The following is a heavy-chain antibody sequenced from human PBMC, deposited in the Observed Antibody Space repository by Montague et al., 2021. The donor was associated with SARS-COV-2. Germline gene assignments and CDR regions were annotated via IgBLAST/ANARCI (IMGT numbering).Heavy chain of an antibody. V-gene: IGHV4-39*01. CDR2: IYYSGST. J-gene: IGHJ4*02. Sequence: SETLSLTCTVSGGSISSSSYYWGWIRQPPGKGLEWIGSIYYSGSTYYNPSLKSRVTISVDTSKNQFSLKLSSVTAADTAVYYCARNVLLWFGELCYFDYWGQGTLVTVSS. D-gene: IGHD3-10*01. CDR1: GGSISSSSYY. CDR3: ARNVLLWFGELCYFDY.